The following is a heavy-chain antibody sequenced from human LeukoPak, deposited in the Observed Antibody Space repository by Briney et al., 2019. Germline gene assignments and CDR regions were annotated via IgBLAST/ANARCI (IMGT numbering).Heavy chain of an antibody. CDR1: GYTFTSYD. CDR2: MNPNSGNT. Sequence: ASVTVSCKASGYTFTSYDINWVRQATGQGLEWMGWMNPNSGNTVYAQKFQGRVTMTRNTSISTAYMELSSLRSEDTAVYYCASGYGGAGLFDYWGQGTLVTVSS. J-gene: IGHJ4*02. V-gene: IGHV1-8*01. CDR3: ASGYGGAGLFDY. D-gene: IGHD4-23*01.